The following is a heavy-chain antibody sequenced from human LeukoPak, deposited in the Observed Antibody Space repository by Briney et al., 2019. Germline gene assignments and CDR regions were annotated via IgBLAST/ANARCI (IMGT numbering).Heavy chain of an antibody. V-gene: IGHV3-74*01. J-gene: IGHJ4*01. CDR1: GFTFSRYW. Sequence: GGSLRLSCAASGFTFSRYWMHWVRQAPGKGLVWVSRIKSDGSNTNYADSVKGRFTISRDNAKNTLYLQMNSLRAEDTAVYYCARAVYYSNYLGYWGQGTLVTVSS. D-gene: IGHD3-10*01. CDR3: ARAVYYSNYLGY. CDR2: IKSDGSNT.